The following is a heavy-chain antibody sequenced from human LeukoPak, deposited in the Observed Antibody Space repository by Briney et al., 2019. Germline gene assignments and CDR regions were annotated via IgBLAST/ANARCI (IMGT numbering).Heavy chain of an antibody. D-gene: IGHD1-1*01. CDR1: GVSVSNYY. Sequence: SETLSLTCTVSGVSVSNYYWTWIRQPAGKGLEWIGRMYISGTTNYSPSLKSRVTMSIDTSKNQFSLNLTSVTAADAAVYYCARQNYWSFDSWGQGALVTVSS. CDR3: ARQNYWSFDS. J-gene: IGHJ4*02. CDR2: MYISGTT. V-gene: IGHV4-4*07.